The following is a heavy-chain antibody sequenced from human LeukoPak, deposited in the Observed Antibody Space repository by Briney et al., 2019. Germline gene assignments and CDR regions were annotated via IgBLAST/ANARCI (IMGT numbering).Heavy chain of an antibody. CDR3: ARVRLVVAVGVGDAFDI. D-gene: IGHD6-19*01. CDR1: GYTFTGYF. CDR2: ISAYNGNT. V-gene: IGHV1-18*04. J-gene: IGHJ3*02. Sequence: ASVKVSCKASGYTFTGYFIHWVRQAPGQGLEWMGWISAYNGNTNYAQKLQGRVTMTTDTSTSTAYMELRSLRSDDTAVYYCARVRLVVAVGVGDAFDIWGQGTMVTVSS.